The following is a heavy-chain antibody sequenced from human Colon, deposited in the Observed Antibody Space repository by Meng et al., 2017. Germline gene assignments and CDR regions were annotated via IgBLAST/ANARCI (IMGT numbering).Heavy chain of an antibody. CDR3: ARDWVAVTD. J-gene: IGHJ4*02. D-gene: IGHD6-19*01. Sequence: ELQPVDPGGALVQPGGSSGFSCGATGLTFTNYAMSWVRLVQGKGLEWVSAISGSGATTYYADSVKGRFTISRDNSKNTLYLQMNSLKVEDTAVYYCARDWVAVTDWGQGTLVTVSS. CDR1: GLTFTNYA. V-gene: IGHV3-23*04. CDR2: ISGSGATT.